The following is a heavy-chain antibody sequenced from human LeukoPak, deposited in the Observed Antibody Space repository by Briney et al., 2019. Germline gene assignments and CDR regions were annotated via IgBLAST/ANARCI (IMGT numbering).Heavy chain of an antibody. V-gene: IGHV3-53*01. CDR2: IYSGGST. D-gene: IGHD6-13*01. CDR1: GFTVSSNY. Sequence: GGSLRLSCAASGFTVSSNYMSWVRQAPGKGLEWVSLIYSGGSTYYADSVKGRFTISRDNSKNTLCLQMNSLRAEDTAVYYCASYSSLDYWGQGTLVTVSS. CDR3: ASYSSLDY. J-gene: IGHJ4*02.